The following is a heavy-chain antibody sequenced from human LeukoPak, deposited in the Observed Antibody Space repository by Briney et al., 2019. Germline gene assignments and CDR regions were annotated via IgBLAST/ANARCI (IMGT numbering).Heavy chain of an antibody. CDR2: LSASGGTT. CDR3: AKLPREYCSSTSCPNWFDT. Sequence: GGSLRLSCAASGFSFSTYAMTWVRQAPGKGLEWVSALSASGGTTYYADSVQGRFATSRDNSKNTLYLQMNSLRAEDTAVYHCAKLPREYCSSTSCPNWFDTWGQGTLVTVSS. J-gene: IGHJ5*02. D-gene: IGHD2-2*01. V-gene: IGHV3-23*01. CDR1: GFSFSTYA.